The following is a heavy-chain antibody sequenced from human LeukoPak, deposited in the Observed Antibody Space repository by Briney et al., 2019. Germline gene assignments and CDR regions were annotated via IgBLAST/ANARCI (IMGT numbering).Heavy chain of an antibody. Sequence: SVKVSCKASGGTFSSYAISWVRQAPGQGLEWMGRIIPILGIANYAQKFQGRVTITADKSTSTAYMELSSLRSEDTAVYYCARDLWDGYNYGPDWGQEPWSPSPQ. CDR1: GGTFSSYA. CDR3: ARDLWDGYNYGPD. V-gene: IGHV1-69*04. D-gene: IGHD5-24*01. CDR2: IIPILGIA. J-gene: IGHJ4*01.